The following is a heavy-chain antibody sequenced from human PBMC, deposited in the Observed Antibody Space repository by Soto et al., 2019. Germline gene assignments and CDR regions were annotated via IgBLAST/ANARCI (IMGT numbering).Heavy chain of an antibody. Sequence: SETLSLTCTVSGGSISSYYWSWIRQPPGKGLEWIGYIYYSGSTNYNPSLKSRVTISVDTSKNQFSLKLSSVTAADTAVYYCARQAMLADAFDIWGQGTMVTVSS. CDR2: IYYSGST. CDR3: ARQAMLADAFDI. CDR1: GGSISSYY. D-gene: IGHD2-8*01. V-gene: IGHV4-59*08. J-gene: IGHJ3*02.